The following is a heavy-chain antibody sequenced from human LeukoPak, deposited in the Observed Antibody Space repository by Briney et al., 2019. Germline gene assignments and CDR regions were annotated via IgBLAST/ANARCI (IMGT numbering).Heavy chain of an antibody. D-gene: IGHD6-19*01. Sequence: PGASVKVSCKASGYTFTDYYIHWVRQAPGQGLEWMGWLNPNSGGTNYAEEFQGRVTMTRDTSITTAFMELSSLKSDDTAMYYCATLRRSGWYIGDWGQGTLVTVSS. J-gene: IGHJ4*02. CDR1: GYTFTDYY. V-gene: IGHV1-2*02. CDR2: LNPNSGGT. CDR3: ATLRRSGWYIGD.